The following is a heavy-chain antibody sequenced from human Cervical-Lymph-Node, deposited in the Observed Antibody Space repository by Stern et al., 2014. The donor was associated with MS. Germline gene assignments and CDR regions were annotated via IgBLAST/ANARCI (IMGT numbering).Heavy chain of an antibody. D-gene: IGHD5-12*01. Sequence: QVQLQESGPGLVKPSETLSLTCTVSGGSISSYYWSWIRQPPGKGLEWVGGIYYSGSTNYNPSLKSRVTISVDTSKNQFSLKLSSVTAADTAVYYCARDRSEPWYFDLWGRGTLVTVSS. J-gene: IGHJ2*01. CDR1: GGSISSYY. CDR3: ARDRSEPWYFDL. CDR2: IYYSGST. V-gene: IGHV4-59*01.